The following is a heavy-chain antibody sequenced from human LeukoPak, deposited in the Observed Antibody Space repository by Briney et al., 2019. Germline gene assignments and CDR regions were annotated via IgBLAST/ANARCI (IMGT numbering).Heavy chain of an antibody. CDR2: MNHSGST. CDR1: GGSFSGYY. Sequence: PSETLSVTCAVYGGSFSGYYWSWIRQPPGKGLEWIGEMNHSGSTNYNPSLKSRVTISVDTSKNQFSLKLSSVTAADTGVYYCARVDGDYFGWFDPWGQGTLVTVSS. D-gene: IGHD4-17*01. V-gene: IGHV4-34*01. CDR3: ARVDGDYFGWFDP. J-gene: IGHJ5*02.